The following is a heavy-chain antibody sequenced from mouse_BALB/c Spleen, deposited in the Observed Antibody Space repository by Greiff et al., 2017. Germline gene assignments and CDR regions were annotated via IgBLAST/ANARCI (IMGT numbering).Heavy chain of an antibody. CDR1: GFSLTSYG. CDR2: IWSGGST. V-gene: IGHV2-2*02. Sequence: VMLVESGPGLVQPSQSLSITCTVSGFSLTSYGVHWVRQSPGKGLEWLGVIWSGGSTDYNAAFISRLSISKDNSKSQVFFKMNSLQANDTAIYYCARNWYGSYAMDYWGQGTSVTVSS. J-gene: IGHJ4*01. D-gene: IGHD2-10*02. CDR3: ARNWYGSYAMDY.